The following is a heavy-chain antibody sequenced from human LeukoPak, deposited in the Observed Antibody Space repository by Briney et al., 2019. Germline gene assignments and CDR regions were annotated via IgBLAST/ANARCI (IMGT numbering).Heavy chain of an antibody. CDR2: IIPIFGTA. Sequence: ASVKVSCKASGGTFSSYAISWVRQAPGQGLEWMGGIIPIFGTANYAHRFQGRVIMTRDTSTSTAYMDLSSLRSEDTAVYHCARAPRNSSTMLDFWGQGTLVTISS. D-gene: IGHD6-13*01. CDR3: ARAPRNSSTMLDF. CDR1: GGTFSSYA. V-gene: IGHV1-69*05. J-gene: IGHJ4*02.